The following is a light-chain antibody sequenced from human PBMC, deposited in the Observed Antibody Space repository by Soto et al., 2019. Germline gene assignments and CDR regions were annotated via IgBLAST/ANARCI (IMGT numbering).Light chain of an antibody. J-gene: IGKJ3*01. Sequence: DIHLTQSPSFVSASVGDRGTTTCRASQGISTWLAWYQQKPGKAPTLLIYAASNLQNGVPSRFSGSGSGTDFTLTISSLQPEDFAAYYCQQANASPLRFSPGTKVDVK. CDR3: QQANASPLR. CDR1: QGISTW. CDR2: AAS. V-gene: IGKV1-12*01.